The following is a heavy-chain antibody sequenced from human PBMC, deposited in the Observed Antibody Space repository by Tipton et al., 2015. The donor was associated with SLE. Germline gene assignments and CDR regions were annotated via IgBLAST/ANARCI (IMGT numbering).Heavy chain of an antibody. CDR3: ARVRDTANDAFDI. Sequence: TLSLTCTVSGGSISSYYWSWIRQPPGKGLEWIGYIYYSGSTNYNPSLKSRVTISVDKSKNQFSLKLSSVTAADTAVYYCARVRDTANDAFDIWGQGTMVTVSS. D-gene: IGHD5-18*01. CDR2: IYYSGST. V-gene: IGHV4-59*12. CDR1: GGSISSYY. J-gene: IGHJ3*02.